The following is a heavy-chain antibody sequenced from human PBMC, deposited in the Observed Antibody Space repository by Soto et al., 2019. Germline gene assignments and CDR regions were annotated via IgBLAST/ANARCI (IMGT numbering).Heavy chain of an antibody. D-gene: IGHD6-13*01. V-gene: IGHV3-30*01. CDR1: GFTFRSYA. Sequence: QVQLVESGRGVVQPGRSLRLSCAASGFTFRSYAMDWVRQAPGKGLEWVAVISYDGTNKYYADSVKGRFTISRDNSKNTLSLQMNSLRAEDTAVYYCARGDSNSWSDYWGQGTLVTVSS. J-gene: IGHJ4*02. CDR3: ARGDSNSWSDY. CDR2: ISYDGTNK.